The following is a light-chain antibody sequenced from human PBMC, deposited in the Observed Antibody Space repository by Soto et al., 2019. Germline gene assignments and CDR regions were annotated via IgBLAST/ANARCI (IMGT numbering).Light chain of an antibody. CDR1: SSNIGAGYD. CDR2: ANN. Sequence: QAVVTQPPSVSGAPGRRVTISCSGSSSNIGAGYDVHWYQQLPGTAPKLLISANNIRPSGVPDRFSGSKSGTSASLAITGLQAEDEADYYCQSYDSSLSGSGVFGGGTKLTVL. V-gene: IGLV1-40*01. CDR3: QSYDSSLSGSGV. J-gene: IGLJ3*02.